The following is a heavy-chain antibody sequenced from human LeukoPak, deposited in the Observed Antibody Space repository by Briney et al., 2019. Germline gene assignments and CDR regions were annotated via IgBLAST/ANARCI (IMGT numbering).Heavy chain of an antibody. J-gene: IGHJ4*02. V-gene: IGHV3-7*01. Sequence: GGSLRLSCAASGFTFSSHWMTWVRQAPGKGLEWVANINPDGSEVYYVDSAKGRFTISRHNAQNSLYVQMHSLRAEDTAVYYCARDHVAPGLIFDSWGQGALVTVSS. CDR2: INPDGSEV. CDR1: GFTFSSHW. D-gene: IGHD2-8*01. CDR3: ARDHVAPGLIFDS.